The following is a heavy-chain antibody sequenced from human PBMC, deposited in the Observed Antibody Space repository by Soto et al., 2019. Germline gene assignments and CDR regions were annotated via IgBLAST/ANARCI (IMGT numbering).Heavy chain of an antibody. J-gene: IGHJ6*02. D-gene: IGHD3-10*01. CDR2: IYSGGST. V-gene: IGHV3-53*01. CDR1: GFTVSSNY. Sequence: PGGSLRLSCAASGFTVSSNYMSWVRQAPGKGLEWVSVIYSGGSTYYADSVKGRFTISRDNSKNTLYLQMNSLRAEDTAVYYCASYGSGSYYNDRVGTYYYYYGMDVWGQGTTVTVSS. CDR3: ASYGSGSYYNDRVGTYYYYYGMDV.